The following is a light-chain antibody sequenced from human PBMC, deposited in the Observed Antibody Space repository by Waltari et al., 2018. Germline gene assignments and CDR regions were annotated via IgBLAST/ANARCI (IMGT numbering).Light chain of an antibody. CDR1: YSTLGSNP. CDR3: ATWDDTLNGQV. J-gene: IGLJ3*02. V-gene: IGLV1-44*01. CDR2: SND. Sequence: QSVLTQPPSASGTPGQRVPIACSGTYSTLGSNPVNWYQQVPGAAPKLLLYSNDRRPSGVPDRFSGSKSGTSASLVISGLQSGDEAFYHCATWDDTLNGQVFGGGTKLTVL.